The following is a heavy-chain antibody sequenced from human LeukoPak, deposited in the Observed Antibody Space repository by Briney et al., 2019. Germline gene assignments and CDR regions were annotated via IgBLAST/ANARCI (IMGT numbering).Heavy chain of an antibody. CDR3: ARTWALKWELPCQFDY. CDR2: VYYKGTT. CDR1: GGSLSNYY. V-gene: IGHV4-59*08. Sequence: PSETLSLTCTVSGGSLSNYYWNWMRQSTGKTLEWLGFVYYKGTTNYNPSLRSRVTMSVDMSRNQFSQSLTSVTAADTGVLFCARTWALKWELPCQFDYWGQGRLVTVSS. D-gene: IGHD4-23*01. J-gene: IGHJ4*02.